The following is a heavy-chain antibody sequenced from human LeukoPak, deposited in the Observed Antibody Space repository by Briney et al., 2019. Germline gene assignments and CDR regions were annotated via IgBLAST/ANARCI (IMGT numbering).Heavy chain of an antibody. J-gene: IGHJ4*02. CDR3: ARNTTDRFFDY. D-gene: IGHD4-17*01. CDR2: IYHSGST. Sequence: PSETLSLICAVSGSSIRSNYYWGWFRPPPGKGLEWIGSIYHSGSTSYNPSLKSRVTISVDTSQNQFSLKLNSMTAADTAVYYCARNTTDRFFDYWGQGTLVTVSS. CDR1: GSSIRSNYY. V-gene: IGHV4-38-2*01.